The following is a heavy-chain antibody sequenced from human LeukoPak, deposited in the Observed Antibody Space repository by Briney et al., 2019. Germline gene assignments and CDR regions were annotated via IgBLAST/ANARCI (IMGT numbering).Heavy chain of an antibody. J-gene: IGHJ6*02. CDR3: AREEYFGGNYRPYGMDV. V-gene: IGHV3-13*01. CDR1: GFTFSSYD. CDR2: IGTAGDT. Sequence: QPGGSLRLSCAASGFTFSSYDMHWVRQATGKGLEWVSAIGTAGDTYYPGSVKGRFTISRENAKNSLYLQMNSLRAGDTAAYYCAREEYFGGNYRPYGMDVWGQGTTVTVSS. D-gene: IGHD4-23*01.